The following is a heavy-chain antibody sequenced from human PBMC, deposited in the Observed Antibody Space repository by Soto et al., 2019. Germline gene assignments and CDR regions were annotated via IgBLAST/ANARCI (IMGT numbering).Heavy chain of an antibody. CDR3: ARDKVGGGPSGWGGY. D-gene: IGHD6-19*01. CDR1: GYTFTSYG. J-gene: IGHJ4*02. CDR2: ISAYNGNT. Sequence: QIQLVQSGAEVKKPGASVKVSCKASGYTFTSYGISWVRQAPGQGLEWMGWISAYNGNTNYAQKLQGRVTMTTDTATSTAYMELRSLRSDDTAVYYCARDKVGGGPSGWGGYWGQGTLVTVSS. V-gene: IGHV1-18*01.